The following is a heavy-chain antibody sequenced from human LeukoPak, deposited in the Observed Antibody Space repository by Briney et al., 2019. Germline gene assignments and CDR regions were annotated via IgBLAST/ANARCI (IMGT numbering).Heavy chain of an antibody. CDR2: IKQDGSEK. Sequence: GGSLRLSCAASGFTFSSYWMSWVRQAPGKGLEWVASIKQDGSEKYYVDSVKGRFTISRDNAKNSLYLQMNSLRAEDTAVYYCAKDLRFLEWLLYPPDYWGQGTLVTVSS. J-gene: IGHJ4*02. D-gene: IGHD3-3*01. CDR3: AKDLRFLEWLLYPPDY. V-gene: IGHV3-7*01. CDR1: GFTFSSYW.